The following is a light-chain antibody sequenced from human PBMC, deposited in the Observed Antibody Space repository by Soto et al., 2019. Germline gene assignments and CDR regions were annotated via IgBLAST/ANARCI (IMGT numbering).Light chain of an antibody. CDR3: SSYTSSSNVI. J-gene: IGLJ2*01. V-gene: IGLV2-14*01. CDR1: SRDVGGYNY. CDR2: EVN. Sequence: QSALTQPASVSGSPGQSITISCTGTSRDVGGYNYVSWYQQHPGKAPKFLIYEVNNRPSGVSSRFSGSKSGNTASLTISGLQAEDEADYYCSSYTSSSNVIFGGGTKLTVL.